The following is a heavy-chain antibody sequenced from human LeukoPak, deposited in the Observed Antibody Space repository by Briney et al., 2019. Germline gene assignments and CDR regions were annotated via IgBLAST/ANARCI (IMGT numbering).Heavy chain of an antibody. CDR1: GYTFTSYA. CDR2: INAGNGNT. Sequence: ASVKVSCKASGYTFTSYAMHWVRQAPGQRLEWMGWINAGNGNTKYSQKFQGRVTITRDTSASTAYMELSSLRSEDTAVYYCARDSLGYYDILTGSLGYWGQGTLVTVS. D-gene: IGHD3-9*01. J-gene: IGHJ4*02. V-gene: IGHV1-3*01. CDR3: ARDSLGYYDILTGSLGY.